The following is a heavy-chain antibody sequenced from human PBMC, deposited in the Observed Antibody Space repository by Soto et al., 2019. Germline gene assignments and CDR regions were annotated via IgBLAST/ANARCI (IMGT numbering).Heavy chain of an antibody. Sequence: GGSLRLSCAASGFTFSSYAMSWVRQAPGKGLEWVSAISGSGGSTYYADSVKGRFTISRDNSKNTLYLQMNSLRAEDTAVYYCAKGVFPNIRYSSAAGLFDYWGQGTLVTVSS. CDR3: AKGVFPNIRYSSAAGLFDY. CDR1: GFTFSSYA. CDR2: ISGSGGST. J-gene: IGHJ4*02. D-gene: IGHD6-19*01. V-gene: IGHV3-23*01.